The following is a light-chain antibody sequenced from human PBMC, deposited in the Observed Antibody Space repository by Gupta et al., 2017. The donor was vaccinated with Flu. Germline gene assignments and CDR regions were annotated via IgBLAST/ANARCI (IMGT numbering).Light chain of an antibody. CDR1: QSLLHSNGYNY. Sequence: DIVVTQSPLSLPVTPGEPASISCRSSQSLLHSNGYNYLDWYLQKPGQSPQLLIYLGSNRASGVPDRCSGSGSGTDFTLKISRVEAEDVGVYYCMQALQTPDTFGQGTRLEMK. CDR2: LGS. J-gene: IGKJ5*01. V-gene: IGKV2-28*01. CDR3: MQALQTPDT.